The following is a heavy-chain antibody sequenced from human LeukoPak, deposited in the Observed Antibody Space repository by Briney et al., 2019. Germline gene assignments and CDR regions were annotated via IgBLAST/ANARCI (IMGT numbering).Heavy chain of an antibody. V-gene: IGHV3-43D*03. D-gene: IGHD5-18*01. CDR2: ISWDGGST. CDR3: ARAAVDTAMAVWDY. J-gene: IGHJ4*02. CDR1: GFTFDDYA. Sequence: GGSLRLSCAASGFTFDDYAMHWVRQAPGKGLEWVSVISWDGGSTYYADSVKGRFTISRDNAKNSLYLQMNSLRAEDTAVYYCARAAVDTAMAVWDYWGQGTLVTVSS.